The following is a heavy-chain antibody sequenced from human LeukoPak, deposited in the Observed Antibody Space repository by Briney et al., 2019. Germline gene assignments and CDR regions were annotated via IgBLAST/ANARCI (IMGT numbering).Heavy chain of an antibody. CDR2: IIPILGIA. Sequence: ASVKVSCKASGYTFTSYGISWVRQAPGQGLEWMGRIIPILGIANYAQKFQGRVTITADKSTSTAYMELSSLSSEDTAVYYCARDETTVAPFDYWGQGTLVTVSS. D-gene: IGHD4-23*01. V-gene: IGHV1-69*04. CDR3: ARDETTVAPFDY. CDR1: GYTFTSYG. J-gene: IGHJ4*02.